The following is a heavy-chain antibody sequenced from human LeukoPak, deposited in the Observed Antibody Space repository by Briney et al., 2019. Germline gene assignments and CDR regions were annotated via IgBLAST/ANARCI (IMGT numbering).Heavy chain of an antibody. Sequence: GGSLRLSCAASGFTFDDYAMHWVRQAPGKGLEWVSGISWNSGSIGYADSVKGRFTISRDNAKNSLYLQMNCLRAEDTAVYYCARETYYYDSSGYGAYYFDYWGQGTLVTVSS. V-gene: IGHV3-9*01. CDR1: GFTFDDYA. CDR3: ARETYYYDSSGYGAYYFDY. D-gene: IGHD3-22*01. J-gene: IGHJ4*02. CDR2: ISWNSGSI.